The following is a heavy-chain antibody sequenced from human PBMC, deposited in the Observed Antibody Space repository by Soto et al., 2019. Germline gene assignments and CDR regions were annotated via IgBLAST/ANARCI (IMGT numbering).Heavy chain of an antibody. V-gene: IGHV1-46*01. J-gene: IGHJ5*02. CDR3: ARGPNFPRGSSHWFDP. Sequence: ASVKVSCKASGYTFTSYYMHWVRTAPGQGLEWMGIINPSGGSTSYAQKFQGRVTMTRDTSTSTVYMELSSLSSEDTAVYYCARGPNFPRGSSHWFDPWGQGTLVTVSS. D-gene: IGHD6-13*01. CDR1: GYTFTSYY. CDR2: INPSGGST.